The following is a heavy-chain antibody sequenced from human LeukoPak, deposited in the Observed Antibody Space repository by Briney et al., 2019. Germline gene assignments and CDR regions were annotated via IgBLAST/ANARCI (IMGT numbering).Heavy chain of an antibody. CDR2: FDPEDGET. D-gene: IGHD3-3*01. CDR1: GYTLTELS. Sequence: ASVKVSCKVSGYTLTELSTHWVRQAPGKGLEWMGGFDPEDGETIYAQKFQGRVTMTEDTSTDTAYMELSSLRSEDTAVYYCATGKYYDFWSGGDYWGQGTLVTVSS. J-gene: IGHJ4*02. V-gene: IGHV1-24*01. CDR3: ATGKYYDFWSGGDY.